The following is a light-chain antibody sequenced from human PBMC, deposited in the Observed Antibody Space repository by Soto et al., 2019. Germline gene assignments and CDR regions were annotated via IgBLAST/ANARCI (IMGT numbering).Light chain of an antibody. CDR2: SND. CDR1: SSNIGSNT. Sequence: QSVLTQSPSASGTPGQRVSISCSGSSSNIGSNTVSWYQHVPGTAPKLLIYSNDQRPSAVPGRFSGSKSGSSASLAISGLQSEDEADYYCATWEDSLNVVFGGGTKLTVL. J-gene: IGLJ3*02. V-gene: IGLV1-44*01. CDR3: ATWEDSLNVV.